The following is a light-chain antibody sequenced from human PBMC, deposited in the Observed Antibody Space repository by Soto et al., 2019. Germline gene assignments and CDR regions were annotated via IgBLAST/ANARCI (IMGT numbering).Light chain of an antibody. CDR1: QSVSSSY. CDR3: QQYGSSPWT. Sequence: EIVLTQSPGTLSLSPGERATLSCRASQSVSSSYLAWYQQKPGQAPRLLIYGASSRATGIPDRFSGSGSGTDSTLTISRLEPEDFAVYYCQQYGSSPWTFGQGTKLEIK. J-gene: IGKJ2*01. CDR2: GAS. V-gene: IGKV3-20*01.